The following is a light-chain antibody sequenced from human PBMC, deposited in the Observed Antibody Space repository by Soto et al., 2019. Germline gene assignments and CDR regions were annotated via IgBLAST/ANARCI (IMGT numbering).Light chain of an antibody. CDR1: RSDVGGYNY. CDR2: KVS. Sequence: QSALTQPASVSGSPGQSITISCTGTRSDVGGYNYVSWYQQYPGRVTKLLIYKVSNRPSGISNRFSGSKSGNTASLTISGLQAEDEADYFCTSPTPGSLYVFGSGTKLTVL. J-gene: IGLJ1*01. CDR3: TSPTPGSLYV. V-gene: IGLV2-14*01.